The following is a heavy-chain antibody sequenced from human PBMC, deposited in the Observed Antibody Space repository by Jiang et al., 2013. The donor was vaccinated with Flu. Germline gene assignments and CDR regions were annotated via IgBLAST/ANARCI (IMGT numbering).Heavy chain of an antibody. J-gene: IGHJ3*02. CDR3: ARGSYSSGWYVPASADAFDI. V-gene: IGHV4-4*09. D-gene: IGHD6-19*01. Sequence: NPSLKSRVTISVDTSKNQFSLKLSSVTAADTAVYYCARGSYSSGWYVPASADAFDIWGQGTMVTVSS.